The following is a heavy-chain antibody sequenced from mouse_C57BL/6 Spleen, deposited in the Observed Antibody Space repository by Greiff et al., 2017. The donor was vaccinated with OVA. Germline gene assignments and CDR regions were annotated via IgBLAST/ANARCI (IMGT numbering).Heavy chain of an antibody. Sequence: QVQLQQSGAELVKPGASVKISCKASGYAFSSYWMNWVKQRPGKGLEWIGQIYPGDGDTNYNGKFKGKATLTADKSSSTAYMQLSSLTSEDSAVYFCARSQDYDDYAMDDWGQGTSVTVSS. V-gene: IGHV1-80*01. CDR1: GYAFSSYW. J-gene: IGHJ4*01. CDR2: IYPGDGDT. CDR3: ARSQDYDDYAMDD. D-gene: IGHD2-4*01.